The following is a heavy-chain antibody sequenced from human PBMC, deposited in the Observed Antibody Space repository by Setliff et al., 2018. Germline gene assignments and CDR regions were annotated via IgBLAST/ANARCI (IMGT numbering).Heavy chain of an antibody. CDR3: ARGRNVASRLLDS. D-gene: IGHD6-6*01. CDR2: ITHTGTTGST. Sequence: SQTLSLTCAASGGTFTYYYWTWIRQSPAKGLGWIGEITHTGTTGSTKYNPSLKSRVTMSIDTSKNQFSLMVTSVTAADTAVYYCARGRNVASRLLDSWGQGTLVTVSS. J-gene: IGHJ4*02. V-gene: IGHV4-34*01. CDR1: GGTFTYYY.